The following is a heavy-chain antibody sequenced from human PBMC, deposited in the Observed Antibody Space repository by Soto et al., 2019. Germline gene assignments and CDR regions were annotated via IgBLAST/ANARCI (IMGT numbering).Heavy chain of an antibody. D-gene: IGHD3-16*01. CDR2: IYHSGST. J-gene: IGHJ4*02. V-gene: IGHV4-59*01. Sequence: QVQLQESGPGLVKPSETLSLTCTVSGGSISSYYWSWIRQPPGKGLEWIGYIYHSGSTNYNPSLKSRVTISVDTSKNQFSLKLSSVTAADTAVYYCARSWGYYFDYWGQGTLVTVSS. CDR3: ARSWGYYFDY. CDR1: GGSISSYY.